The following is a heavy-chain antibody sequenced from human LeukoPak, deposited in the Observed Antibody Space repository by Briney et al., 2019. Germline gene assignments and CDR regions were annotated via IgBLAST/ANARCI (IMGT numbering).Heavy chain of an antibody. Sequence: PSETLSLTCTVSGGSISSSSYYWGWIRQPPGKGLEWIGSIYYTGSTYYNPSLKSRVTVSLDKSKNHLSLNLTSVTAADTAVYYCSRENGAFSPFGYWGQGTLVTVPS. CDR3: SRENGAFSPFGY. V-gene: IGHV4-39*07. CDR2: IYYTGST. CDR1: GGSISSSSYY. J-gene: IGHJ4*02. D-gene: IGHD2-8*01.